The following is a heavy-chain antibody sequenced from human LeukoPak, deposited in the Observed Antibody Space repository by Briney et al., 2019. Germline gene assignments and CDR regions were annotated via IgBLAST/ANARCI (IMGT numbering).Heavy chain of an antibody. V-gene: IGHV1-69*04. CDR2: IIPMIGTA. Sequence: ASVKVSCKASGGTFSTYAINWVRQAPGQGLEWMGRIIPMIGTANYAQKFQGRVTITADKSTSSAHMELSSLRSEDTAVYYCARRVTGDWGQGTLVTVSS. J-gene: IGHJ4*02. D-gene: IGHD1-20*01. CDR3: ARRVTGD. CDR1: GGTFSTYA.